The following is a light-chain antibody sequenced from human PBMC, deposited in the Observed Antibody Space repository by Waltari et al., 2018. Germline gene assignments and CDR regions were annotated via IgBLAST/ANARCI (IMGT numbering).Light chain of an antibody. CDR3: AAWDGSLSGYV. V-gene: IGLV1-47*01. J-gene: IGLJ1*01. CDR2: NND. Sequence: QSVLTQPPSASATPGQRVTISCSGSYSNVGKDNVYWYQQLPGTAPRPLLYNNDVRPSGVSDRFSGSKSGTSAFLAISGLRSEDEADYYCAAWDGSLSGYVFGIGTKVTVL. CDR1: YSNVGKDN.